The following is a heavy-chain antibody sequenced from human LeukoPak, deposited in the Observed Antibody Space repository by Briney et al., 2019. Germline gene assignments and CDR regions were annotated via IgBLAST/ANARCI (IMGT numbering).Heavy chain of an antibody. CDR2: VIPIFGTA. V-gene: IGHV1-69*01. CDR3: ARDPRPSYCSSTSCYATNWFDP. CDR1: GGTISRYA. J-gene: IGHJ5*02. Sequence: SVKVSCKASGGTISRYAISWVRQAPGQGLEWMGGVIPIFGTANYAQKFQGRVTITADESTSTAYMELSSLRSEDTAVYYCARDPRPSYCSSTSCYATNWFDPWGQGTLVTVSS. D-gene: IGHD2-2*01.